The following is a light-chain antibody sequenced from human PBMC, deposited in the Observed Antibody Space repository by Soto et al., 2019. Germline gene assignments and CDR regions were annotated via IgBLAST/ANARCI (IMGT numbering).Light chain of an antibody. J-gene: IGKJ5*01. CDR1: QSIGIY. Sequence: IVLTQSPGTLSLSPGERATLYCRASQSIGIYLAWYRQKPGQAPRLLMYGASTRATGIPDRFSGSGSGTDFTLTISRLEPEDFAVYYCQQYGSSITFGQGTRLEIK. CDR2: GAS. V-gene: IGKV3-20*01. CDR3: QQYGSSIT.